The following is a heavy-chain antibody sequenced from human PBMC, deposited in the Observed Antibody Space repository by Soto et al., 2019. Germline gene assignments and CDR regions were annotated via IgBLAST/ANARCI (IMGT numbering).Heavy chain of an antibody. D-gene: IGHD6-13*01. V-gene: IGHV1-2*04. CDR2: INPNSGGT. CDR3: ARNSAACTPYYYYYGMDV. Sequence: ASVKVSCKASGYTFTGYYMHWVRQAPGQGLEWMGWINPNSGGTNYAQKFQGWVTMTRDTSISTAYMELSSLRSEDTAVYYCARNSAACTPYYYYYGMDVWGQGTTVTVSS. CDR1: GYTFTGYY. J-gene: IGHJ6*02.